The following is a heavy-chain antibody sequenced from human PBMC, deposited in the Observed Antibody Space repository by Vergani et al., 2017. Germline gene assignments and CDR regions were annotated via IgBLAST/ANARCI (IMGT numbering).Heavy chain of an antibody. CDR1: GYTFTSYG. CDR2: ISAYNGNT. D-gene: IGHD2-15*01. CDR3: ARDGYCSGGSCYSWDYGMDV. V-gene: IGHV1-18*01. J-gene: IGHJ6*02. Sequence: QVQLVQSGAEVKKPGASVKVSCKASGYTFTSYGISWVRQAPGQGLEWMGWISAYNGNTNYEQKLQGRVTMTTDTSTGTAYMELRSLRSDDTAVYYCARDGYCSGGSCYSWDYGMDVWGQGTTVTVSS.